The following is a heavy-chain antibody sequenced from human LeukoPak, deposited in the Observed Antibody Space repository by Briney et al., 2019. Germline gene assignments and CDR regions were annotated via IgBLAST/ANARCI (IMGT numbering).Heavy chain of an antibody. V-gene: IGHV3-9*01. D-gene: IGHD3-16*01. CDR3: ARDKGGSDDY. CDR1: GFTFDDYA. Sequence: GGSLRLSCAASGFTFDDYAMHWVRQAPGKGLEWVSGISWNSGSIGYADSVKGRFTISRDNAKNSLYLQMNSLRAEDTAVYYCARDKGGSDDYWGQGTLVTVSS. CDR2: ISWNSGSI. J-gene: IGHJ4*02.